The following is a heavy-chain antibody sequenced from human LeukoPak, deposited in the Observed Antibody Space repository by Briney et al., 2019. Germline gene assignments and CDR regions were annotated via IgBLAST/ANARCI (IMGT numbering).Heavy chain of an antibody. CDR1: GFTFSSYN. Sequence: PGGSLRLSCAASGFTFSSYNMNWVRQAPGKGLEWGSYISGSSSTIYYADSVKGRFTISRDNSKNTLYLQMNSLRAEDTAVYYCARATYYYDSSGYYFDYWGQGTLVTVSS. V-gene: IGHV3-48*01. CDR3: ARATYYYDSSGYYFDY. D-gene: IGHD3-22*01. J-gene: IGHJ4*02. CDR2: ISGSSSTI.